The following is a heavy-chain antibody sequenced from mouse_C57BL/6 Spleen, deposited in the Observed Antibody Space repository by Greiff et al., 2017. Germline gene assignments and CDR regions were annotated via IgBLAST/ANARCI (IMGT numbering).Heavy chain of an antibody. CDR2: IYPRSGNT. CDR1: GYTFTGYG. D-gene: IGHD1-1*01. V-gene: IGHV1-81*01. Sequence: VQLQQSGAELARPGASVKLSCKASGYTFTGYGISWVKQSTGQGLEWIGEIYPRSGNTYYNEKFKGKATLTADKSSSTAYMELRSLTSEDSAVYVCANYYGSRFAYWGQGTLVTVSA. CDR3: ANYYGSRFAY. J-gene: IGHJ3*01.